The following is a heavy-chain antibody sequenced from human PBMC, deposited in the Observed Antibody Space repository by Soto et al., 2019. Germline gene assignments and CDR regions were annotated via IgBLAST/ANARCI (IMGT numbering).Heavy chain of an antibody. D-gene: IGHD3-10*01. CDR1: GGSITSHY. Sequence: QVQLQESGPGLVKPSETLSLTCSVSGGSITSHYCSWFRQPPGKGLEWIGYIHHSGSTSYNPSLKSRVTLSVDTSKNQFSQKVNSVTAADTALYYCARQGFGQLHGLVDVWGPGTTVTVSS. CDR2: IHHSGST. J-gene: IGHJ6*02. V-gene: IGHV4-59*08. CDR3: ARQGFGQLHGLVDV.